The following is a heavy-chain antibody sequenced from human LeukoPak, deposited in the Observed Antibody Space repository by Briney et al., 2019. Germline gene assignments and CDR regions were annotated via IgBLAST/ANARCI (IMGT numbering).Heavy chain of an antibody. CDR1: GYSFSDYR. CDR2: IYPFDCDT. D-gene: IGHD1-26*01. V-gene: IGHV5-51*01. J-gene: IGHJ3*02. Sequence: GSSLNFSSKASGYSFSDYRISWLRQMPGKGLEWMGVIYPFDCDTRSITSFRGQVTTTADKSITISNVLCNSKAADYTATYFCARGGSYDRGSAFDIWGGGTKVSVPS. CDR3: ARGGSYDRGSAFDI.